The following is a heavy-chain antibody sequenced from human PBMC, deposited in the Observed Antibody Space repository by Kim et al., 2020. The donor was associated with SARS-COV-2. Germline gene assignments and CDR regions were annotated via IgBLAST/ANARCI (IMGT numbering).Heavy chain of an antibody. CDR3: SKDRFRYCHGGSCYVRYSRDV. D-gene: IGHD2-15*01. CDR2: ISLNSGTI. CDR1: GFTFDDYV. V-gene: IGHV3-9*01. Sequence: GGSLRLSCAASGFTFDDYVMHWVRQAPGQGLEWVSGISLNSGTIAYADSVMGRFTISRDNAKNSLYLQMNSLRAEDTAFYYCSKDRFRYCHGGSCYVRYSRDVWGPGPTVTDPS. J-gene: IGHJ6*02.